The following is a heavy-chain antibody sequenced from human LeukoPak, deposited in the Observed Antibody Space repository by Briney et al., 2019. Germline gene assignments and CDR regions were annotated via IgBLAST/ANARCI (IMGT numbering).Heavy chain of an antibody. CDR3: ARGGYCSGGSCYIV. J-gene: IGHJ4*02. D-gene: IGHD2-15*01. CDR1: GRTFSSYA. V-gene: IGHV1-69*04. Sequence: SVSVFYRASGRTFSSYAISWVRHAPGQGLEWMGRISPILGIANYAEKFQGRVTITADKSTSTAYMELSSLRSEDTAVYYCARGGYCSGGSCYIVWGQETLVTVSS. CDR2: ISPILGIA.